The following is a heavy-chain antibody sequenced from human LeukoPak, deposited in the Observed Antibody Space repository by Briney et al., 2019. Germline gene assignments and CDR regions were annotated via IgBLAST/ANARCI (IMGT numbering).Heavy chain of an antibody. CDR3: ARVSGPGMNEYFHL. CDR2: INNDGTTT. CDR1: GFTFSGAW. V-gene: IGHV3-74*03. Sequence: PGGSLRLSCAASGFTFSGAWMHWVRQAPGEGMEWVSRINNDGTTTMYADSVKGRFTLSRDNAKNTLYLQMNSLRAEDTAVYYCARVSGPGMNEYFHLWGQGTLVTVSS. J-gene: IGHJ1*01. D-gene: IGHD3-10*01.